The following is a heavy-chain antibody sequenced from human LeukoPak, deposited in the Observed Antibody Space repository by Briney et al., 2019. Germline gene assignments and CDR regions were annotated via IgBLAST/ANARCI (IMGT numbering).Heavy chain of an antibody. CDR1: GASISGTDY. CDR2: IYHSGST. V-gene: IGHV4-38-2*02. J-gene: IGHJ4*02. Sequence: SETLSLTCTVSGASISGTDYWGWIRQRPGKGLEWIGRIYHSGSTYYNPSLKSRVTISVDTAKNQFSLKLNSVTAADTAEYYCGRCHYSSNWLFEHWGQGILVSAYS. CDR3: GRCHYSSNWLFEH. D-gene: IGHD6-13*01.